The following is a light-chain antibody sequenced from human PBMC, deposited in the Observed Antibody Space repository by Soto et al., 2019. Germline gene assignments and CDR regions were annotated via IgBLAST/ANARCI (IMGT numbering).Light chain of an antibody. CDR2: GAS. CDR3: QQYTNWPYT. V-gene: IGKV3-15*01. CDR1: QSVGSN. J-gene: IGKJ2*01. Sequence: EIVMTQSPATLSVSPGERASLSCRASQSVGSNLAWYQQTAGQAPMLLIYGASTRATGIPARFRGSGSGTEFTLTISSLQSEDFAVYSCQQYTNWPYTFGQGTKLEIK.